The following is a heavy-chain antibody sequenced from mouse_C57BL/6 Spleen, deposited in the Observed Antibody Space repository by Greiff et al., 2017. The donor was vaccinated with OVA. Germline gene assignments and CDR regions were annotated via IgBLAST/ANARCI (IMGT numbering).Heavy chain of an antibody. V-gene: IGHV5-9-1*02. CDR1: GFTFSSYA. CDR2: ISSGGDYI. Sequence: EVNVVESGEGLVKPGGSLKLSCAASGFTFSSYAMSWVRQTPEKRLEWVAYISSGGDYIYYADTVKGRFTISSDNARNTLYLQMSSLKSEDTAMYYCTRDLYYYGSSGFDYWGQGTTLTVSS. CDR3: TRDLYYYGSSGFDY. J-gene: IGHJ2*01. D-gene: IGHD1-1*01.